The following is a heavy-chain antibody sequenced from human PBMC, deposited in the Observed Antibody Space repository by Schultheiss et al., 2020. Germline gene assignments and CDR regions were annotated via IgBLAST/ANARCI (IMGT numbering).Heavy chain of an antibody. CDR2: INPNSGGT. CDR1: GYTFTGYY. D-gene: IGHD2-15*01. Sequence: ASVKVSCKASGYTFTGYYMHWVRQAPGQGLEWMGRINPNSGGTNYAQKFQGRVTMTRDTSISTAYMELSRLRSDDTAVYYCARTILYCSGGSCYSVALSDWGQGTLVTVSS. J-gene: IGHJ4*02. V-gene: IGHV1-2*06. CDR3: ARTILYCSGGSCYSVALSD.